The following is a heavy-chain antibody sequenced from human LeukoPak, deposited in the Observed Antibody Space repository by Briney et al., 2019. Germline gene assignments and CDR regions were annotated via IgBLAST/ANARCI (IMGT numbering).Heavy chain of an antibody. Sequence: KASQTLSLTCTVSGGSISSGGYYWSWIRQHPGKGLEWIGYIYYSGSTYYNPSLKSRLTISVDTSKNQFSLKLTSVTAADTAVYYCVLSSGYYMSTHYYFDYWGQGTLVTVSS. V-gene: IGHV4-31*08. CDR3: VLSSGYYMSTHYYFDY. CDR2: IYYSGST. CDR1: GGSISSGGYY. J-gene: IGHJ4*02. D-gene: IGHD3-22*01.